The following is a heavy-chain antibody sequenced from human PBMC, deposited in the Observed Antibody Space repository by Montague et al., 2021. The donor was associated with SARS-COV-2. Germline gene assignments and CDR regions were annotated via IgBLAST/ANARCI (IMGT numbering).Heavy chain of an antibody. Sequence: SETLSLTCTVSGGSISSSSYYWGWIRQPPGKGLEWIGSIYYSGSTYYNPSLKSRVTISVDTSKNQFSLKLSSVTAAGTAVYYCARWKLTSIVLMVYASSYWYFDLWGRGTLVTVSS. D-gene: IGHD2-8*01. CDR2: IYYSGST. V-gene: IGHV4-39*01. CDR1: GGSISSSSYY. CDR3: ARWKLTSIVLMVYASSYWYFDL. J-gene: IGHJ2*01.